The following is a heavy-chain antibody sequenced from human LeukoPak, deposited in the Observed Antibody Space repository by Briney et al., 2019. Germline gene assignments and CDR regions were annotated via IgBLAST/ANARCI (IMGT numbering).Heavy chain of an antibody. D-gene: IGHD1-26*01. CDR1: GFTFTSSA. CDR2: IVVGSGNT. Sequence: ASVKVSCKASGFTFTSSAMQWVRQARGQRLEWIGWIVVGSGNTNYAQKFQERVTITRDMSTSTAYMEPSSLRSEDTAVYYCAADHGTYDGKNADDAFDIWGQGTMVTVSS. V-gene: IGHV1-58*02. CDR3: AADHGTYDGKNADDAFDI. J-gene: IGHJ3*02.